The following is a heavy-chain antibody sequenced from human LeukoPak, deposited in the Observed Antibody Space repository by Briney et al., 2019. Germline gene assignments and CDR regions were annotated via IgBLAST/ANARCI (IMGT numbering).Heavy chain of an antibody. V-gene: IGHV3-11*06. D-gene: IGHD1-14*01. CDR1: GFTFSDYY. J-gene: IGHJ4*02. CDR2: ISTSSTYT. CDR3: ARLREGTDHDY. Sequence: PGGSLRLSCAASGFTFSDYYMSWIRRAPGKGLEWVSTISTSSTYTKYADSGEGRFTVSRDHAKSSLYLQVNSLGAEDTAVYYCARLREGTDHDYWGQGTLVTVSS.